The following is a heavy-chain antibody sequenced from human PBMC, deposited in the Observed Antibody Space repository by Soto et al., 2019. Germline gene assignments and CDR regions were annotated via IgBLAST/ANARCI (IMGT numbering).Heavy chain of an antibody. Sequence: PSETLSLTCTVSGGSISSYYWSWIRQPPGKGLEWIGYIYYSGSTNYNPSLKSRVTISVDTSKNQLSLKLSSVTAADTAVYYCASCPAPYSSSSYYFDYWGQGTLVTVSS. D-gene: IGHD6-6*01. J-gene: IGHJ4*02. V-gene: IGHV4-59*01. CDR1: GGSISSYY. CDR2: IYYSGST. CDR3: ASCPAPYSSSSYYFDY.